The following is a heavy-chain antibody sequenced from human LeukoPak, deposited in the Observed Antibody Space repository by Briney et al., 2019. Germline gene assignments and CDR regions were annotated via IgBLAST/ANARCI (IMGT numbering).Heavy chain of an antibody. J-gene: IGHJ4*02. CDR1: GFTFSNCV. D-gene: IGHD3-10*01. Sequence: GGSLRLSCAASGFTFSNCVMSWVRQAPGKGLEWVSTISTSGGSTYYADSVKGRFTISRDNSKNTLYLQMNSLRAEDTAVYYCAKDGVVRGLGPYYFDSWGQGSLVTVSS. CDR3: AKDGVVRGLGPYYFDS. CDR2: ISTSGGST. V-gene: IGHV3-23*01.